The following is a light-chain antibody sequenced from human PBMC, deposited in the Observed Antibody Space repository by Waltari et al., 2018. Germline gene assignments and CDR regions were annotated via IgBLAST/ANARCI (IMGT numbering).Light chain of an antibody. CDR3: QQSHTPPWT. J-gene: IGKJ1*01. CDR1: QYICPY. Sequence: DIQMTQSPSSLSASVGDRVTITCRASQYICPYFNWYQQKPGKVPEVLLYGDSSLPGGLPSWFGGGGSRTVITLTIDRLPPEDLATYYCQQSHTPPWTFGQGTKVEIK. V-gene: IGKV1-39*01. CDR2: GDS.